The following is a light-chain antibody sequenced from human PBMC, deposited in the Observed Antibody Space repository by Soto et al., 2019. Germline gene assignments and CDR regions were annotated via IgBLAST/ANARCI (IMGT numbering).Light chain of an antibody. Sequence: QSVLTQPPSASGTPGQGVTISCSGSSSNIGNNYVYWYHQFPGTAPKLLIYANNGRPSGVPERFSGSTSGTSASLAISGLRSEDEADYYCAAWDDSLSGVFGGGTKVTV. CDR1: SSNIGNNY. J-gene: IGLJ2*01. CDR3: AAWDDSLSGV. V-gene: IGLV1-47*02. CDR2: ANN.